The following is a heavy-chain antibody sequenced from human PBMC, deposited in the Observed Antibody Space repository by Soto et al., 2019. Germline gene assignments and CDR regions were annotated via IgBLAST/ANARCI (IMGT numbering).Heavy chain of an antibody. V-gene: IGHV1-69*06. D-gene: IGHD6-19*01. CDR2: LIPILGTT. CDR1: GGTFSSDA. J-gene: IGHJ4*02. CDR3: ARASGYVSGWYHDY. Sequence: QVPLVQSGAEVRKPGSSVKVSCKASGGTFSSDAVSWVRQAPGQGLEWMGGLIPILGTTHYAQKFQGRVTITADKSTNTAYMELSSLRSDDTAVYYCARASGYVSGWYHDYWGQGTRVTVSS.